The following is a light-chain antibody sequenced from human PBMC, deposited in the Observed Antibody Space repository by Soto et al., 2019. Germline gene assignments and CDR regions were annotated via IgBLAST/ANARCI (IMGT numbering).Light chain of an antibody. CDR1: HSVDSSY. CDR3: QQYNRWPLT. J-gene: IGKJ4*01. V-gene: IGKV3-20*01. Sequence: ENLFNHSPGAPSLSPGGRATPSRPASHSVDSSYFAWYQQRPGQAPRLLTYETSSRATGIPDRFSGSGSGTEFTLTISSLQSEDFAVYYCQQYNRWPLTFGGGTKVDIK. CDR2: ETS.